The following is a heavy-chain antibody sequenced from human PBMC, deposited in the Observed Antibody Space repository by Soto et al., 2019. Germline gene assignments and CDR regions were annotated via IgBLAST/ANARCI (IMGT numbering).Heavy chain of an antibody. J-gene: IGHJ6*02. CDR1: GYSFTSYW. V-gene: IGHV5-51*01. Sequence: PGESLKISCKGSGYSFTSYWIGWVRQMPGKGLEWMGIIYPGDSDTRYSPSFQGQVTISADKSISTAYLQWSSLKASDTAMYYCARRTKDSGYDFSYYYGMDVWGQGTTVTVSS. D-gene: IGHD5-12*01. CDR3: ARRTKDSGYDFSYYYGMDV. CDR2: IYPGDSDT.